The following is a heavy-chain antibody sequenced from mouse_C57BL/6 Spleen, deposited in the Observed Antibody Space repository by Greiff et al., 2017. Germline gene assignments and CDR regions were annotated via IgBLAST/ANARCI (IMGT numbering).Heavy chain of an antibody. CDR1: GYSFTGYY. CDR3: ASSLTGT. D-gene: IGHD4-1*01. CDR2: INPSTGGT. J-gene: IGHJ2*01. V-gene: IGHV1-42*01. Sequence: EVQLQQSGPELVKPGASVKISCKASGYSFTGYYMNWVKQSPEKSLEWIGEINPSTGGTTYNQKFKAKATLTVDKSSSTAYMQLKSLTSEDSAVYYGASSLTGTWGQGTTLTVSS.